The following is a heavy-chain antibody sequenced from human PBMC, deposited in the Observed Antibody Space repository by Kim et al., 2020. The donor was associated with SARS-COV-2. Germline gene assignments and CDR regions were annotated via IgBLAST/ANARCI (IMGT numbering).Heavy chain of an antibody. D-gene: IGHD2-15*01. V-gene: IGHV4-4*02. J-gene: IGHJ5*02. CDR3: ARRGSRALSAWDWLDP. Sequence: SETLSLTCDVSGVSISSGNWWSWVRQPPGKGLEWIGEIYHRGNTNYNPSLESRVTISVDNSKNQFSLNLLSVTAADTAIYYCARRGSRALSAWDWLDPWGQGTLVTVSS. CDR2: IYHRGNT. CDR1: GVSISSGNW.